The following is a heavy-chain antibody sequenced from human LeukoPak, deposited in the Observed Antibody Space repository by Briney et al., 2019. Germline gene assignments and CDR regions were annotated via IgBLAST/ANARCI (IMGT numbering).Heavy chain of an antibody. Sequence: PSETLSLTCTVSGGSISSYYWSWIRHPPGKGLEWIGYIYYSGSTNYNPSLKSRVTISVDTSKNQFSLKLSSVTAADTAVYYCARDGYCSGGSCYIGSDAFDIWGQGTMVTVSS. D-gene: IGHD2-15*01. CDR2: IYYSGST. V-gene: IGHV4-59*01. J-gene: IGHJ3*02. CDR1: GGSISSYY. CDR3: ARDGYCSGGSCYIGSDAFDI.